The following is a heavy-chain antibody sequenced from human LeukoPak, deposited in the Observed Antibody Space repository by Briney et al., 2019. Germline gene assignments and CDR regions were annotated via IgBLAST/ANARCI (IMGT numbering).Heavy chain of an antibody. CDR1: GYPFTSYW. CDR3: ARRTGTTEDFDY. D-gene: IGHD1-7*01. J-gene: IGHJ4*02. Sequence: SGESLQISCKGSGYPFTSYWIGWVRQMPGKGLEWMGIIYPRDSDTRYSPSFQGQVTISADKSISTAYLQWSSLKASDTAMYYCARRTGTTEDFDYWGQGTLVTVSS. V-gene: IGHV5-51*01. CDR2: IYPRDSDT.